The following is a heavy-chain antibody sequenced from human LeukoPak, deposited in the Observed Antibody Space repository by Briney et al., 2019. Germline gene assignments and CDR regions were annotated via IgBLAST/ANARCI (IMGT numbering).Heavy chain of an antibody. V-gene: IGHV3-11*04. CDR2: ISSSGSAD. CDR3: ARTQKYYDLWSGMN. Sequence: KPGGSVRLSCAATGFTFSDYYMSWLRQAPGKGLEWISYISSSGSADYYADSVQGRFTVSRDNAKSSLYLQMNSLRAEDTAVYYCARTQKYYDLWSGMNWGQETLVTVSS. J-gene: IGHJ4*02. D-gene: IGHD3-3*01. CDR1: GFTFSDYY.